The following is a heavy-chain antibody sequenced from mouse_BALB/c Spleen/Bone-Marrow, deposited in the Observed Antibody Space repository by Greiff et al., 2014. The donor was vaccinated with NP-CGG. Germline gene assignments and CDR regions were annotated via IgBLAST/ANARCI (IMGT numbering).Heavy chain of an antibody. Sequence: EVKLMESGGGLVQPGGSLRLSCETSGFTFTDYYMSWVRQPPGKALEWLGFIRNKAKGYTTDYSASVKGRFTISRDSSQSISYLQMNTLRAEDSATYYCARDENVGIYWYFDVWGAGTTVTVSS. J-gene: IGHJ1*01. CDR1: GFTFTDYY. CDR2: IRNKAKGYTT. CDR3: ARDENVGIYWYFDV. V-gene: IGHV7-3*02.